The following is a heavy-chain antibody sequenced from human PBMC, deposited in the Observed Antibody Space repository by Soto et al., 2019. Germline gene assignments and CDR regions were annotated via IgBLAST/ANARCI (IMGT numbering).Heavy chain of an antibody. D-gene: IGHD3-22*01. CDR1: GFTFSSYA. J-gene: IGHJ4*01. CDR3: TTDSYSTIIIVRFDY. CDR2: IKSKTDGGTT. Sequence: GGSLRLSCAASGFTFSSYAMSLVRQAPGKGLEWVGRIKSKTDGGTTDYAEPVKGRFAISRDDSNNMVYLQMNSLKIEDTAVYYCTTDSYSTIIIVRFDYWGHETLVTVSS. V-gene: IGHV3-15*01.